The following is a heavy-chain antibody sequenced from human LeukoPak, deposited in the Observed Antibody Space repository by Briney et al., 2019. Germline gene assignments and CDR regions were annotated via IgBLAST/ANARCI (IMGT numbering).Heavy chain of an antibody. CDR2: IKQDGGEK. V-gene: IGHV3-7*01. Sequence: GGSLRLSCAASGFTFTSYWMSWVRQAPGKRLEWVANIKQDGGEKFYVDSVKGRFTISRDNAKNSLYLQMNSLRAEDTAVYYCARGKIVVVPAATLFDYWGQGTLVTVSS. D-gene: IGHD2-2*01. CDR3: ARGKIVVVPAATLFDY. CDR1: GFTFTSYW. J-gene: IGHJ4*02.